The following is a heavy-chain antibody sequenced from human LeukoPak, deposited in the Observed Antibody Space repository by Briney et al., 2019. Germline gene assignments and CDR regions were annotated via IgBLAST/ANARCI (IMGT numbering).Heavy chain of an antibody. CDR2: INHSGST. V-gene: IGHV4-34*01. Sequence: SETLSLTCAVYGGSFSGYYWSWIRQPPGKGLEWIGEINHSGSTNYNPSLKSRVTMSVDTSKNQFSLKLSSVTAADTAVYYCARRAGGYSHPYDYWGQGILVTVSS. CDR3: ARRAGGYSHPYDY. CDR1: GGSFSGYY. J-gene: IGHJ4*02. D-gene: IGHD4-23*01.